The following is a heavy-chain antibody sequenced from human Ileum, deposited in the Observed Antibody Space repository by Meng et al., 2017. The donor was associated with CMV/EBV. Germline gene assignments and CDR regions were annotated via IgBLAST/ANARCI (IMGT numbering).Heavy chain of an antibody. CDR3: ARVYRLADLSDYGFDD. Sequence: QVQLQESGPGLVKPSXXLSLTCTVSGDFISSDFWSWIRQPAGKELEWIGHFSSSGSIRYNPSLTSRVTMSLDTSTKKFSLQLNSVTAADTAVYYCARVYRLADLSDYGFDDWGQGTLVTVSS. J-gene: IGHJ4*02. CDR1: GDFISSDF. D-gene: IGHD4/OR15-4a*01. CDR2: FSSSGSI. V-gene: IGHV4-4*07.